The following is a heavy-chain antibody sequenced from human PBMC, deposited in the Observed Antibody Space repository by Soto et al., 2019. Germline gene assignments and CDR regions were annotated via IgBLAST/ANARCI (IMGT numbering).Heavy chain of an antibody. V-gene: IGHV1-18*01. CDR3: ARGGHIAVVTASFDY. Sequence: ASVKVSCKASGYTFTSYGISWVRQAPGQGLEWMGLISAYDGNTNYAQKLQGRVTMTTDTSTSTAYMELRSLRSDDTAVYYCARGGHIAVVTASFDYRGQRTLVTVSS. CDR2: ISAYDGNT. J-gene: IGHJ4*02. D-gene: IGHD2-21*02. CDR1: GYTFTSYG.